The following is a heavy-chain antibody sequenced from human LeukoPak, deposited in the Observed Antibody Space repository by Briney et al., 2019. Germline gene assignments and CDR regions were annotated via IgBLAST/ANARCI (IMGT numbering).Heavy chain of an antibody. V-gene: IGHV1-8*01. Sequence: ASVKVSCKASGYTFTSYDINWVRQATGQGLEWMGWMNPNSGNTGYAQKFQGRVTMTRNTSISTAYMELSSLRSEDTAVYYCARGRTEALLWFGELLLDYWGQGTLVTVSS. D-gene: IGHD3-10*01. CDR3: ARGRTEALLWFGELLLDY. J-gene: IGHJ4*02. CDR1: GYTFTSYD. CDR2: MNPNSGNT.